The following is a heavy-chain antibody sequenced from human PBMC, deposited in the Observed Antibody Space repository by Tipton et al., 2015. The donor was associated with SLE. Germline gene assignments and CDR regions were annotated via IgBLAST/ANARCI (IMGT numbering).Heavy chain of an antibody. CDR3: AREGFGHDYGDYDGFDI. CDR1: GFIFRSYW. CDR2: IKQDGSEN. Sequence: SLRLSCAASGFIFRSYWMSWVRQAPGKGLEWVANIKQDGSENYYVDSVKGRFTISRDNAKNSLYLQMNSLRAEDTAVYYCAREGFGHDYGDYDGFDIWGQGTMVTVSS. V-gene: IGHV3-7*03. D-gene: IGHD4-17*01. J-gene: IGHJ3*02.